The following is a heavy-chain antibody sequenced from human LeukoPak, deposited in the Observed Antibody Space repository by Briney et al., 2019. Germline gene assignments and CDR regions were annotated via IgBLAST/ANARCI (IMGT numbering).Heavy chain of an antibody. J-gene: IGHJ6*04. CDR1: GDSMSSYF. Sequence: KPSETLSLTCTVSGDSMSSYFWTWVRQFPGKGLEWVGYIYQTTTTYNPSLKGRATISADMSQNQLSPKVTSVTAADTAVYYCARNFPGRTEDVWGKGTTVIVSS. D-gene: IGHD1-14*01. V-gene: IGHV4-59*01. CDR3: ARNFPGRTEDV. CDR2: IYQTTT.